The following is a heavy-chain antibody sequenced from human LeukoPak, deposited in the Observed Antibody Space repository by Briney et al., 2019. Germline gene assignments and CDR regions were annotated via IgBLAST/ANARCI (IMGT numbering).Heavy chain of an antibody. Sequence: PGGSLRLSCAASEFTFSSYSMNWVRQAPGKGLEWVSSISSSSNIYYADSVKGRFAVSRDNAKNEMYLQMNSLRAEDTAVYFCVRGAGYCTSTSCHLWSDYWGQGTLVTVSS. CDR2: ISSSSNI. CDR3: VRGAGYCTSTSCHLWSDY. J-gene: IGHJ4*02. CDR1: EFTFSSYS. D-gene: IGHD2-2*01. V-gene: IGHV3-21*01.